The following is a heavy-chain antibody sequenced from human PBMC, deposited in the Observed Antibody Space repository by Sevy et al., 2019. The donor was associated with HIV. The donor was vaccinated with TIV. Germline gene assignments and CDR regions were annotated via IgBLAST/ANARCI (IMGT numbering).Heavy chain of an antibody. CDR2: LKSKADGGTV. CDR1: GFTFGDYA. Sequence: GGSLRLSCTTSGFTFGDYAMNWVRQAPGKGLEWVAFLKSKADGGTVDHAASVKGRFTISRDDSKSIAYLQMNDLTTEDPGVYYCTRWKGLQSIFDYWGQRALVTVSS. D-gene: IGHD1-1*01. CDR3: TRWKGLQSIFDY. V-gene: IGHV3-49*04. J-gene: IGHJ4*02.